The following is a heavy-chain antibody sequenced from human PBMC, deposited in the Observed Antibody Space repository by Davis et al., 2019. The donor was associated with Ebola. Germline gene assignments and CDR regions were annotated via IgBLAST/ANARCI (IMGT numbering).Heavy chain of an antibody. V-gene: IGHV1-69*06. Sequence: AASVKVSCKASGGTFSSYAISWVRQAPGQGLEWMGGIIPIFGTANYAQKFQGRVTITADTSTSTAYMELSSLRSEDTAVYYWASGWYCSSTSCYGTFDYWGQGTLVTVSS. CDR1: GGTFSSYA. CDR3: ASGWYCSSTSCYGTFDY. CDR2: IIPIFGTA. D-gene: IGHD2-2*01. J-gene: IGHJ4*02.